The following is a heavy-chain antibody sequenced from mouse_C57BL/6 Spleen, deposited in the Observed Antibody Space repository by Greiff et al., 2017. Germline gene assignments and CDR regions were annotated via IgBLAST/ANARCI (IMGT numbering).Heavy chain of an antibody. CDR2: IHPNSGST. D-gene: IGHD3-3*01. Sequence: QVQLQQPGAELVKPGASVELSCKASGYTFTSYWMHWVKQRPGQGLEWIGMIHPNSGSTNYNEKFKSKATLTVDKSSSTAYMQLSSLTSEDSAVXYCARQGTGYFDYWGQGTTLTVSS. CDR3: ARQGTGYFDY. J-gene: IGHJ2*01. CDR1: GYTFTSYW. V-gene: IGHV1-64*01.